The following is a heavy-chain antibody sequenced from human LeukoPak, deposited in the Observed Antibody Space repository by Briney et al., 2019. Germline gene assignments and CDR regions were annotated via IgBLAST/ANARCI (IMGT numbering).Heavy chain of an antibody. CDR3: ARDSMVRGVLSSIY. V-gene: IGHV3-48*04. CDR1: GFTFSSHV. D-gene: IGHD3-10*01. Sequence: GGSLRLSCAASGFTFSSHVMTWVRQAPGKGLEWVSYINTGSSTMYYADSVKGRFTISRDNAKNSLYLQMNSLRAEDTAVYYCARDSMVRGVLSSIYWGQGTLVTVSS. J-gene: IGHJ4*02. CDR2: INTGSSTM.